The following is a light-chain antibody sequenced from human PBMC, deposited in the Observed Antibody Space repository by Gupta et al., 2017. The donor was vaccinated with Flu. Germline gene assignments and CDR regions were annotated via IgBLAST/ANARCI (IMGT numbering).Light chain of an antibody. V-gene: IGKV3-20*01. CDR2: GTS. CDR3: RLYSSSLST. J-gene: IGKJ5*01. CDR1: QSVSSTY. Sequence: EIVLTQSLGTLSFSPGERATLSCRARQSVSSTYLAWYQQKPGQAPRLLIYGTSSRANGIPDRFSGSGSGTDFTLTISRLEPEDFAVYCCRLYSSSLSTFGQGTQVDSK.